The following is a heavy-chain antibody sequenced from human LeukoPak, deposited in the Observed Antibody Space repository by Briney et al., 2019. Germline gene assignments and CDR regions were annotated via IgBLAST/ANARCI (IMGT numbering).Heavy chain of an antibody. CDR1: GGSISSSSYY. J-gene: IGHJ5*02. V-gene: IGHV4-39*07. CDR3: ARHDYGDLNWFDP. D-gene: IGHD4-17*01. CDR2: IYYSGST. Sequence: PSETLSLTCTVSGGSISSSSYYWGWIRQPPGKGLEWIGSIYYSGSTYYNPSLKSRVTISVDTSKNQFSLKLSSVTAADTAVYYCARHDYGDLNWFDPWGQGTLVTVSS.